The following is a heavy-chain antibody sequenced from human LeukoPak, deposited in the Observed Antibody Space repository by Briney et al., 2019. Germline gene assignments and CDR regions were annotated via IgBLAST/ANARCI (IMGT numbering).Heavy chain of an antibody. CDR3: ARDLASGYDFWGGNNWFDP. J-gene: IGHJ5*02. CDR1: GYTFTGYY. D-gene: IGHD3-3*01. Sequence: GASVKVSCKASGYTFTGYYMHWVRQAPGQGLEWMGWINPNSGGTNYAQKFQGRVTMTRDTSISTAYMELSRLRSDDTAVYYCARDLASGYDFWGGNNWFDPWGQGTLVTVSS. V-gene: IGHV1-2*02. CDR2: INPNSGGT.